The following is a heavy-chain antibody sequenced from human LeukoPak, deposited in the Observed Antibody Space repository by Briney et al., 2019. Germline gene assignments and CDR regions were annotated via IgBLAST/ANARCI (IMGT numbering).Heavy chain of an antibody. D-gene: IGHD5-18*01. CDR2: IYTSGST. Sequence: SETLSLTCTVSGGSISSYYWSWIRQPAGKGLEWIGRIYTSGSTNYNPSLKSRVTMSVDTSKNQFSLKLSSVTAADTAVYCCARGTDTAMDAPFDYWGQGTLVTVSS. CDR1: GGSISSYY. CDR3: ARGTDTAMDAPFDY. J-gene: IGHJ4*02. V-gene: IGHV4-4*07.